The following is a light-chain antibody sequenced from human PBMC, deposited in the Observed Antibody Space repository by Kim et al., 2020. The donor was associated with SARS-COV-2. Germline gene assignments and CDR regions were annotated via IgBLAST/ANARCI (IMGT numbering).Light chain of an antibody. CDR1: QSVLYSSNNKNY. CDR3: HKYYDAPWT. Sequence: DIVMTQSPDSLAVSLGERATINCKSSQSVLYSSNNKNYLAWYQQKPGQPPKLLIYWASIRESGVPDRFSGSGSGTDFTLTISSLQAEDVAVYHCHKYYDAPWTFGQGTKVDIK. J-gene: IGKJ1*01. CDR2: WAS. V-gene: IGKV4-1*01.